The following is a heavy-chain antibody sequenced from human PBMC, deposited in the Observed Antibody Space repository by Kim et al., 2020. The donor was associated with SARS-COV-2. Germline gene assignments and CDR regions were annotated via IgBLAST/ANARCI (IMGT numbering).Heavy chain of an antibody. J-gene: IGHJ4*02. CDR1: GFTFSSYG. CDR2: ISDDGSNK. CDR3: ARESPNLAAAGKLDY. Sequence: GGSLRLSCAASGFTFSSYGMHWVRQAPGKGLEWVADISDDGSNKYYADSVKGRFTISRDNSKNTLYLQMNSLRAEDTAVYYCARESPNLAAAGKLDYWGQGTLVTVSS. V-gene: IGHV3-33*05. D-gene: IGHD6-13*01.